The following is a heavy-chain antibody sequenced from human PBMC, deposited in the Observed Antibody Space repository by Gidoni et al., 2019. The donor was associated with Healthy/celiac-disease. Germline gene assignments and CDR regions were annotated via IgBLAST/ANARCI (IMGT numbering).Heavy chain of an antibody. CDR1: GFTFSSYS. CDR3: ARDAYPGAAAGFDY. V-gene: IGHV3-21*01. D-gene: IGHD6-13*01. CDR2: ISSSSSYI. J-gene: IGHJ4*02. Sequence: EVQLVESGGGLVKPGGSLSLSCAASGFTFSSYSMNWVRQAPGKGLEWVSSISSSSSYIYYADSVKGRFTISRDNAKNSLYLQMNSLRAEDTAVYYCARDAYPGAAAGFDYWGQGTLVTVSS.